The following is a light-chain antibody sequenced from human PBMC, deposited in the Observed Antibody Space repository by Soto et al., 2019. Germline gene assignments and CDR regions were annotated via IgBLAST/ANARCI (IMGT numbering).Light chain of an antibody. Sequence: ENVLTQSPATLSVSPGERATLSCRPSQSVSSTLAWYQQKPGQAPRLLIYGASTRATGIPARFSGSGSGTEFTLTISSLQSEDFAVYYCQQYNNWPPWTFGQGTKVDI. V-gene: IGKV3-15*01. CDR1: QSVSST. J-gene: IGKJ1*01. CDR2: GAS. CDR3: QQYNNWPPWT.